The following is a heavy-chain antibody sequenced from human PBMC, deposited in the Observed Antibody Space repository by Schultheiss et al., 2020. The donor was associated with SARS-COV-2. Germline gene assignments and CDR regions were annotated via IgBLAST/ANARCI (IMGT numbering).Heavy chain of an antibody. CDR2: ISAYNGNT. V-gene: IGHV1-18*01. CDR3: ARGPPMVQGVIWWFDP. Sequence: ASVKVSCKASGYTFTSYGISWVRQAPGQGLEWMGWISAYNGNTNYAQKLQGRVTMTRNTSISTAYMELSSLRSEDTAVYYCARGPPMVQGVIWWFDPWGQGTLVTVSS. D-gene: IGHD3-10*01. J-gene: IGHJ5*02. CDR1: GYTFTSYG.